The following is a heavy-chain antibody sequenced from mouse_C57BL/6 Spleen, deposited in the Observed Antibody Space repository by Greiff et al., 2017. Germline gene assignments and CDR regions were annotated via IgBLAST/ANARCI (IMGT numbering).Heavy chain of an antibody. CDR1: GFTFNTYA. CDR3: VRDYDYDHYYYAKDY. D-gene: IGHD2-4*01. V-gene: IGHV10-3*01. J-gene: IGHJ4*01. CDR2: IRSKSSNYAT. Sequence: DAGGGLVQPKGSLKLSCAASGFTFNTYAMHWVRQAPGKGLEWVARIRSKSSNYATYYADSVKDRFTISRHDSQSMLYLQMNNLKTEDTAMYYCVRDYDYDHYYYAKDYWGQGTSVTVSS.